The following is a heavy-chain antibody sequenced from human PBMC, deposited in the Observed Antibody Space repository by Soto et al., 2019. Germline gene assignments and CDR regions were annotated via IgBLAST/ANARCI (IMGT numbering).Heavy chain of an antibody. Sequence: GGSLRLSCAASGFTFDDYTMHWVRQAPGKGLEWVSLISLDGGSTYYADSVKGRFTISRDNSKNSLYLQMNSLRTEDTALYYCAKDIPWRGSLPYYYYGMDVWGQGTTVTVSS. CDR2: ISLDGGST. D-gene: IGHD1-26*01. J-gene: IGHJ6*02. V-gene: IGHV3-43*01. CDR1: GFTFDDYT. CDR3: AKDIPWRGSLPYYYYGMDV.